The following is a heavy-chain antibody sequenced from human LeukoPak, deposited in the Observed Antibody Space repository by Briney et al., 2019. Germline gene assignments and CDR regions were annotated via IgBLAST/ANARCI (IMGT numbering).Heavy chain of an antibody. CDR3: ARVGRVATIGYYYYYMDV. V-gene: IGHV3-73*01. CDR2: IRSTANGYAT. Sequence: GGSLRLSCAASGFTFSGSALHWVRQASGKGLEWVGRIRSTANGYATAYAASVKGRFTISRDDSKNTAYLQMDSLKTEDTAVYYCARVGRVATIGYYYYYMDVWGKGTTVTVSS. J-gene: IGHJ6*03. D-gene: IGHD5-12*01. CDR1: GFTFSGSA.